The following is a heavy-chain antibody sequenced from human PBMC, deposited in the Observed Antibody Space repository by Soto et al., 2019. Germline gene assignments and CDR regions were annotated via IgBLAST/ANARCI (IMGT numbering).Heavy chain of an antibody. J-gene: IGHJ6*02. CDR2: IIPIFGTA. CDR1: GGTFSSYA. Sequence: QVQLVQSGAEVKKPGSSVKVSCKASGGTFSSYAISWVRQAPGQGLEWMGGIIPIFGTANYAQKFQGRVTITADESTSTACMELSSLRSEDTAVYYCAREVGIVVVVAATGYGMDVWGQGTTVTVSS. CDR3: AREVGIVVVVAATGYGMDV. D-gene: IGHD2-15*01. V-gene: IGHV1-69*01.